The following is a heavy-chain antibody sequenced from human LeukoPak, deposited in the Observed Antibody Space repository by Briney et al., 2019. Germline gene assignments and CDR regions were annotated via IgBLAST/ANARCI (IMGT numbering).Heavy chain of an antibody. D-gene: IGHD6-13*01. J-gene: IGHJ4*02. CDR2: IYTSGST. CDR1: GGSISSGSYY. CDR3: ARESSSWDHGNDY. V-gene: IGHV4-61*02. Sequence: ASQTLSLTCTVSGGSISSGSYYWSWIRQPAGKGLEWIGRIYTSGSTNYNPSLKSRVTISVDTSKNQFSLKLSSVTAADTAVYYCARESSSWDHGNDYWGQGTLVTVSS.